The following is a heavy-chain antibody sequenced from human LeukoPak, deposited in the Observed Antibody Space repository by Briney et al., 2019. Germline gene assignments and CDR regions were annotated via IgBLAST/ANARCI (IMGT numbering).Heavy chain of an antibody. CDR1: GXTFSSYG. V-gene: IGHV3-30*18. D-gene: IGHD3-10*01. CDR2: ISYDGSNK. CDR3: AKDASFGELPNLFDY. Sequence: LRLSXAASGXTFSSYGMHWVRQAPGKGLEWVAVISYDGSNKYYADSVKGRFTISRDNSKNTLYLQMNSLRAEDTAVYYCAKDASFGELPNLFDYWGQGTLVTVSS. J-gene: IGHJ4*02.